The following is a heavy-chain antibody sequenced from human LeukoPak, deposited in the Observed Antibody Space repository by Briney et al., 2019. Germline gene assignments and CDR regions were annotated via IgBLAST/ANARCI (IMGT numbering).Heavy chain of an antibody. CDR1: GGSISYYY. J-gene: IGHJ4*02. D-gene: IGHD3-22*01. Sequence: SETLSLTCTVSGGSISYYYWTWIRQPPGKGLEWIGYIYYSGNTNYNPSLESRVTISVDTSKNQFSLKLSSVTAADTAVYYCARGSYDSGGYYSGSSGYRHDYWGQGTLVTVSS. CDR2: IYYSGNT. CDR3: ARGSYDSGGYYSGSSGYRHDY. V-gene: IGHV4-59*01.